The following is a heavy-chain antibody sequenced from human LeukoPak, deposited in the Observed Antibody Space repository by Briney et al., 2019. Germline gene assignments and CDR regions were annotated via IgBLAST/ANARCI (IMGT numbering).Heavy chain of an antibody. Sequence: PSETLSLTCTVSGGSISSYYWSWIRQPPGKGLEWIGYIYYSGSTNYNPSLKSRVTISVDTSKNQFSLKLSSVTAADTAVYYCATAPMIAAAGTGAFDIWGQGTMVTVSS. D-gene: IGHD6-13*01. CDR1: GGSISSYY. J-gene: IGHJ3*02. CDR3: ATAPMIAAAGTGAFDI. CDR2: IYYSGST. V-gene: IGHV4-59*12.